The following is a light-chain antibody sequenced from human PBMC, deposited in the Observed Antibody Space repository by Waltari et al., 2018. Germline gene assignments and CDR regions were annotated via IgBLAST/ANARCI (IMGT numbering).Light chain of an antibody. CDR1: SGHSSYA. J-gene: IGLJ2*01. V-gene: IGLV4-69*01. CDR3: QTWGTVL. CDR2: LNSDGSH. Sequence: QLVLTQSPSASASLGASVKLTCTLSSGHSSYAIAWHQQQPEKGPRFLMTLNSDGSHSKGDGIPDRFSGSSSGAERYLTISSLQSEDEADYYCQTWGTVLCGGGTKLTVL.